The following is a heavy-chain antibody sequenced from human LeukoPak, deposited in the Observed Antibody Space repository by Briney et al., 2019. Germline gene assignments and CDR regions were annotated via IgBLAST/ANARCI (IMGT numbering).Heavy chain of an antibody. D-gene: IGHD3-10*01. V-gene: IGHV4-39*01. Sequence: SETLALTCTVSGGSIGSSRYYWGWIRQPPGKGPEWVGNFYYTGSTYYNPSLKSRVAISADTTKNQFSLKVSSVIAADTAVYYCARYDSGEFDYWGRGTLVIVSS. J-gene: IGHJ4*02. CDR2: FYYTGST. CDR1: GGSIGSSRYY. CDR3: ARYDSGEFDY.